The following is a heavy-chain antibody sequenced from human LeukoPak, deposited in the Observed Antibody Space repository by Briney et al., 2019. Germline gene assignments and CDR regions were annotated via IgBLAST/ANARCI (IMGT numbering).Heavy chain of an antibody. V-gene: IGHV3-64D*09. Sequence: GGSLRLSCSASGFTFRNYGMHWVRQAPGKGLEYVSTISSYGGSTYFADLVKGRFTISRDNSKNTLYLQMSSLRAEDTAVYYCVKDLYSYSFDYWGQGTLVTVSS. CDR1: GFTFRNYG. CDR2: ISSYGGST. CDR3: VKDLYSYSFDY. J-gene: IGHJ4*02. D-gene: IGHD2-8*01.